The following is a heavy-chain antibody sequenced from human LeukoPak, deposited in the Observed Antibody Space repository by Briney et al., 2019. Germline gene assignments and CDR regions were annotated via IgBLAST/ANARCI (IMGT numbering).Heavy chain of an antibody. V-gene: IGHV1-18*01. J-gene: IGHJ4*02. CDR2: IIFYNGNL. D-gene: IGHD6-19*01. Sequence: GASVXXSCKASGYTFTSYGISGVRQAPGQGVEGMGGIIFYNGNLHYAHKLQARVTMTTAPFTSTAYMELRSLTSDDTAIYYCARDAPSVAVAGGPDYWGQGTLVSVSS. CDR1: GYTFTSYG. CDR3: ARDAPSVAVAGGPDY.